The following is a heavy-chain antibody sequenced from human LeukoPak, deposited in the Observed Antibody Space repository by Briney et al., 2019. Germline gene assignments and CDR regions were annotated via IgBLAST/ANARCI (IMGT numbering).Heavy chain of an antibody. J-gene: IGHJ4*02. CDR2: IIPIFGTA. CDR1: GGTFSSYA. CDR3: AGGVIVVGQPPGPFVY. Sequence: GASVKVSCKASGGTFSSYAISWVRQAPGQGLEWMGGIIPIFGTANYAQKFQGRVTITTDESTSTAYMELSSLRSEDTAVYYCAGGVIVVGQPPGPFVYWGQGTLVTVSS. V-gene: IGHV1-69*05. D-gene: IGHD3-22*01.